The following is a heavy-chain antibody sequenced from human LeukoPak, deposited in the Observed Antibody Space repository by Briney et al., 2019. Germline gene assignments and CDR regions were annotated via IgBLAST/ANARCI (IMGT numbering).Heavy chain of an antibody. V-gene: IGHV3-66*02. J-gene: IGHJ4*02. CDR3: ARSWDARLNFDY. CDR2: IYSGGST. Sequence: GGSLRLSCAASGFIVSSNYMNWVRQAPGKGLEWVSVIYSGGSTYYADSVKGPFTISRDNSKNTLYLQMNSLRAEDAAVYYCARSWDARLNFDYWGQGTLVTVSS. CDR1: GFIVSSNY. D-gene: IGHD1-26*01.